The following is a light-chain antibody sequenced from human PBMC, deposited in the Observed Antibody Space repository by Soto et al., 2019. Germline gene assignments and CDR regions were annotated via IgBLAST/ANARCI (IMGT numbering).Light chain of an antibody. CDR3: QQSYSTPWT. V-gene: IGKV1-39*01. Sequence: DIQMTQSPSSLSASVGDRVTITCRASQSISSYLNWYQQKPGKAPKLLIYAASSLQSGAPSKCSGSGSGTHFTLTISSLHPEDFATYYCQQSYSTPWTFGQGTKVEIK. CDR2: AAS. J-gene: IGKJ1*01. CDR1: QSISSY.